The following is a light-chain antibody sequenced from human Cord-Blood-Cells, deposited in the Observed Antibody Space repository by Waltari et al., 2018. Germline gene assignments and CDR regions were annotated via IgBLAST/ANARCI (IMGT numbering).Light chain of an antibody. CDR2: GHR. Sequence: QSVLTQPPSVSGAPGQRVTISCTGSSSNIGAGYDVHWYQQLPGTAPKLLIYGHRKRPSALPDRFSGSTSGTSASPAIVGVQGADEADYYSQSYDSCLSGSGVFGRGTKLT. CDR3: QSYDSCLSGSGV. CDR1: SSNIGAGYD. V-gene: IGLV1-40*01. J-gene: IGLJ3*02.